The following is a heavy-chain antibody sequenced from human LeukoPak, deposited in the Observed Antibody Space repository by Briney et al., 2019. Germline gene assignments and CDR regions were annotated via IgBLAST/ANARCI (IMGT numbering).Heavy chain of an antibody. V-gene: IGHV4-4*02. J-gene: IGHJ4*02. CDR3: ARASHDYGDYSLFDY. CDR2: SSNSGST. Sequence: SGTLSLTCAVSGGTFSGDNGQGGGRAPPGRGLGGLGKSSNSGSTNYTPSLKTRVTISVDKSKTQFSLKLSSVTAADTAVYYCARASHDYGDYSLFDYWGQGTLVTVSS. CDR1: GGTFSGDNG. D-gene: IGHD4-17*01.